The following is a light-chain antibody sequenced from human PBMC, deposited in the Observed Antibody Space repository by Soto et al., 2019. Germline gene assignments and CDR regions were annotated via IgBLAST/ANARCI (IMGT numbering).Light chain of an antibody. V-gene: IGLV2-11*01. CDR2: DVN. CDR3: CSYAGSYTFV. J-gene: IGLJ1*01. Sequence: QSALTQPRSVSGSPGQSVTISCTGTSSDVGGYNYVSWYQQHPGKAPKLMIYDVNKRPSGVPDRFSGSKSGNTASLTISGLQAEDEADYYCCSYAGSYTFVFGPGTKGT. CDR1: SSDVGGYNY.